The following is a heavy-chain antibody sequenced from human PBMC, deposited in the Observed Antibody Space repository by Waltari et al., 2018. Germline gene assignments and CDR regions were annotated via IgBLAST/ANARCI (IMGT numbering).Heavy chain of an antibody. J-gene: IGHJ4*02. CDR3: AREGLIAVAGRPLTFGY. Sequence: EVQLVESGGGLVQPGGSLRLSCAASGFTFSSYSMNWVRQAPGKGLEWVSSISSSSSYIYYADSVKGRFTISRDNAKNSLYLQMNSLRAEDTAVYYCAREGLIAVAGRPLTFGYWGQGTLVTVSS. CDR1: GFTFSSYS. CDR2: ISSSSSYI. V-gene: IGHV3-21*01. D-gene: IGHD6-19*01.